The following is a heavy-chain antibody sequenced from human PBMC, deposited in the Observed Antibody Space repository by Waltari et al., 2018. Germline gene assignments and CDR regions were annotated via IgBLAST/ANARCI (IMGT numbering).Heavy chain of an antibody. Sequence: QVQLVQSGTEVKKPGATVKVSCKTSGYTFISYSMHWVRQAPGQRPEWMGWINVGNGDTKYSQEFQCRVTITSDTFARTTYMELRSLRSEDMAVYFCARGSRLPFFDWWGQGTLVSVS. CDR2: INVGNGDT. D-gene: IGHD4-17*01. CDR3: ARGSRLPFFDW. V-gene: IGHV1-3*03. J-gene: IGHJ4*02. CDR1: GYTFISYS.